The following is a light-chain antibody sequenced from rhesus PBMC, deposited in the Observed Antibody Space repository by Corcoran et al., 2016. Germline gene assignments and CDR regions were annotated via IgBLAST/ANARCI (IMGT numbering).Light chain of an antibody. J-gene: IGKJ3*01. Sequence: DIQMTQSPSSLSASVGDRVTITCRASQGITNDLAWYQQKPGETPKLLIYAASSLQSGLPSRFRGSGSGTDFTPTISSLQPEDFATYYGQHYYSTPFTFGPGTKLDIK. CDR3: QHYYSTPFT. CDR1: QGITND. CDR2: AAS. V-gene: IGKV1-25*02.